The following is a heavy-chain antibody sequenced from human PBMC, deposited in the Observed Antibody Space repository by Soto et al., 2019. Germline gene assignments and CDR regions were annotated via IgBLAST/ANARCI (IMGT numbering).Heavy chain of an antibody. Sequence: SETLSLTCTVSGGSISSSSYYWAWIRQPPGKGLEWFGNIYFSGSTYYNPSLRSRVTISVDTSQNQLSLKLNSVTAADTAVYYCARLPLGYSGFGGGYYFDFWGQGIPVTVSS. V-gene: IGHV4-39*01. CDR3: ARLPLGYSGFGGGYYFDF. D-gene: IGHD5-12*01. J-gene: IGHJ4*02. CDR1: GGSISSSSYY. CDR2: IYFSGST.